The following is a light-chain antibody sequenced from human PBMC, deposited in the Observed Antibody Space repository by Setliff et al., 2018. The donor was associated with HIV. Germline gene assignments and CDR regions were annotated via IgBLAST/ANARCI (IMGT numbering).Light chain of an antibody. J-gene: IGLJ2*01. CDR3: QVWDSGSDHAV. V-gene: IGLV3-21*04. CDR2: YDG. Sequence: SYELTQPPSVSVAPGKTATIACGGDNLGPKSVHWYQQKPGQAPVLLIYYDGDRTSDIPARFSASKSGNTATLTITWVEAGDEADYYCQVWDSGSDHAVFGGGTQLTVL. CDR1: NLGPKS.